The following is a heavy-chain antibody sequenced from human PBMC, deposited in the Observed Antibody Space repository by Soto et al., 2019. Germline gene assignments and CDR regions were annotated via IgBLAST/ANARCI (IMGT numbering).Heavy chain of an antibody. CDR3: ARNLNWNDRSWFDP. CDR2: LNSDGSAT. CDR1: GFTFSSYW. V-gene: IGHV3-74*01. D-gene: IGHD1-20*01. Sequence: GGSLRLSCAASGFTFSSYWMHWVRQAPGKGLVWVSRLNSDGSATTYADSVKGRFTISRDNVKNTLYLQMNNLRVEDTAAYYCARNLNWNDRSWFDPWGQGTLVTVSS. J-gene: IGHJ5*02.